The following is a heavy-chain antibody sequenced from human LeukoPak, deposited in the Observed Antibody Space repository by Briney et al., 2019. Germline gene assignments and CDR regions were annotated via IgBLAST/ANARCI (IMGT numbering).Heavy chain of an antibody. V-gene: IGHV4-59*01. CDR2: IYYGGST. Sequence: PSETLSLTCTVSGGSISSYYWSWIRQPPGKGLEWIGYIYYGGSTNYNPSLKSRVTISVDTSKNQFSLKLSSVTAADTAVYYCARSVRSERDFGYWGQGTLVTVSS. CDR1: GGSISSYY. D-gene: IGHD5-24*01. CDR3: ARSVRSERDFGY. J-gene: IGHJ4*02.